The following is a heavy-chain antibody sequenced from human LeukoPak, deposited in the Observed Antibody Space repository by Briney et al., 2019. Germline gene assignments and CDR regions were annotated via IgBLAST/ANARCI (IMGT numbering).Heavy chain of an antibody. V-gene: IGHV4-4*07. D-gene: IGHD2-2*02. CDR1: GGSISNYY. Sequence: PSETLSLTCTVSGGSISNYYWNWIRQPAGKGLEWIGRVFTTGATNYNPSLESRGTMSVDTSKSQFSLKLNSVTAADTAVYYCARLESYRLTFVIWGRGTRVTVSS. CDR2: VFTTGAT. CDR3: ARLESYRLTFVI. J-gene: IGHJ3*02.